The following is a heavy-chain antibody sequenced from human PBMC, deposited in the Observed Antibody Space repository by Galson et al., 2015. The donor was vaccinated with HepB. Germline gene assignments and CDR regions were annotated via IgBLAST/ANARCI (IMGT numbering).Heavy chain of an antibody. CDR2: ISGSGGST. D-gene: IGHD3-22*01. CDR1: GFTFSSYA. V-gene: IGHV3-23*01. CDR3: AKDWDYYDSSGYVRAGDY. Sequence: SLRLSCAASGFTFSSYAMSWVRQAPGKGLEWVSAISGSGGSTYYADSVKGRFTISRDNSKNTLYLQMNSLRAEDTAVYYCAKDWDYYDSSGYVRAGDYWGQGTLVTVSS. J-gene: IGHJ4*02.